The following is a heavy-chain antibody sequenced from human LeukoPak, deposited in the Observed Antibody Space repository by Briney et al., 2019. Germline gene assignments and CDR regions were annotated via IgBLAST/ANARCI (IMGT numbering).Heavy chain of an antibody. CDR3: SRGYSYGREYYFDY. J-gene: IGHJ4*02. CDR1: GFTFGDYA. Sequence: AGGSLRLSCTTSGFTFGDYAINWVRQAPGKGLEWVSFIRSKPYGGTAEYAASVKGRFTISRDDSKSIAYLQMNSLKTEDTAMYYCSRGYSYGREYYFDYWGQGTLVTVSS. D-gene: IGHD5-18*01. V-gene: IGHV3-49*04. CDR2: IRSKPYGGTA.